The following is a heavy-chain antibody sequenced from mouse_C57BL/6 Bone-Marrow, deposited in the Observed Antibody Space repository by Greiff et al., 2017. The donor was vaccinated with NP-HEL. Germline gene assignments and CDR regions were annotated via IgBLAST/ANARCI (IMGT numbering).Heavy chain of an antibody. D-gene: IGHD2-4*01. CDR2: IDPANGNT. J-gene: IGHJ4*01. CDR1: GFNFKNTY. CDR3: ARFGLRRWDD. V-gene: IGHV14-3*01. Sequence: VQLQQSVAELVRPGASVKLSCTASGFNFKNTYMHWVKQRPEQGLEWIGRIDPANGNTKYAPKFQGKATLTADTSSNTAYLQLSSLTSEDTAIYYCARFGLRRWDDWGQGTSVTVSS.